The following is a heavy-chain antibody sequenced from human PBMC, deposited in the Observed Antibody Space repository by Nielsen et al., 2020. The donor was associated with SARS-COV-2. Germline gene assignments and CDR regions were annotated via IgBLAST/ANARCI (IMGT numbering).Heavy chain of an antibody. CDR1: GFTFSDHY. CDR2: ITNTGAE. V-gene: IGHV3-11*04. CDR3: ASSGWLDY. Sequence: GESLKISCAASGFTFSDHYMTWIRQTPGKGLAWISYITNTGAEYYADSVKGRFTISRDNDQSSLYLLMNNLRAEDTAVYYCASSGWLDYWGQGTRVTVSS. D-gene: IGHD6-19*01. J-gene: IGHJ4*02.